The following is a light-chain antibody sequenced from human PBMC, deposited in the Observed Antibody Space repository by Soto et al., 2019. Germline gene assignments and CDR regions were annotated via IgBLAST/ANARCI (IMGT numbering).Light chain of an antibody. CDR3: QQYGSSPTT. Sequence: EIVLTQSPGTLSLSPEERATLSCRASQSVSSSYLAWYQQKPGQAPRLLIYGASSRATGIPDRFSGSGSGTEFTLTISRLEPEDFAVYYCQQYGSSPTTFGQGTKLEIK. CDR2: GAS. CDR1: QSVSSSY. J-gene: IGKJ2*01. V-gene: IGKV3-20*01.